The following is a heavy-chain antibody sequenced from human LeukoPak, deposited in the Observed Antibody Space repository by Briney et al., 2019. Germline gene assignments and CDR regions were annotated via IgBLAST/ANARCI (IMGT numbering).Heavy chain of an antibody. V-gene: IGHV1-69*06. J-gene: IGHJ4*02. CDR1: GGTFSSYA. CDR3: ARARGGFSSIAVAPDY. D-gene: IGHD6-19*01. CDR2: IIPIFGTA. Sequence: GASVKVSCKASGGTFSSYAISWVRQAPGQGLEWMGGIIPIFGTANYAQKFQGRVTITADKSTSTAYMELSSLRSEGTAVYYCARARGGFSSIAVAPDYWGQGTLVTVSS.